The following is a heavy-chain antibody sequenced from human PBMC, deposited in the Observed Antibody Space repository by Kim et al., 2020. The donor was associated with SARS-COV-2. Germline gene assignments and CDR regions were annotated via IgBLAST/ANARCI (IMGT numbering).Heavy chain of an antibody. V-gene: IGHV1-18*01. D-gene: IGHD1-26*01. Sequence: QKLQGRGTMTTDTSTSTAYMELRSLRSDDTAVYYCARAGVGATIGGFDYWGQGTLVTVSS. CDR3: ARAGVGATIGGFDY. J-gene: IGHJ4*02.